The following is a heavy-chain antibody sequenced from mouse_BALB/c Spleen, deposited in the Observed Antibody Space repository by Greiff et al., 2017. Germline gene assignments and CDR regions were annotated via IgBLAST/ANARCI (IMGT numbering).Heavy chain of an antibody. D-gene: IGHD1-1*01. V-gene: IGHV3-2*02. J-gene: IGHJ4*01. Sequence: EVHLVESGPGLVKPSQSLSLTCTVTGYSITSDYAWNWIRQFPGNKLEWMGYISYSGSTSYNPSLKSRISITRDTSKNQFFLQLNSVTTEDTATYYCASFGSSYLYAMDYWGQGTSVTVSS. CDR3: ASFGSSYLYAMDY. CDR2: ISYSGST. CDR1: GYSITSDYA.